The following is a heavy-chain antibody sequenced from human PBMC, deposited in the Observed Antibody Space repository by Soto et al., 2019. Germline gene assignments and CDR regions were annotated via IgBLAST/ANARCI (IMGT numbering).Heavy chain of an antibody. V-gene: IGHV1-3*01. Sequence: QVQLVQSGAEVKKPGASVKVSCQASGYTFTSYAMHWVRQAPGQRLEWMGWINAGNGNTKYSQKFQGRVTITRDTSASTAYMELSSLRSEDTAVYYCARGPGGPDGPGDYWRQGTLGTVSS. CDR3: ARGPGGPDGPGDY. J-gene: IGHJ4*02. CDR1: GYTFTSYA. D-gene: IGHD2-15*01. CDR2: INAGNGNT.